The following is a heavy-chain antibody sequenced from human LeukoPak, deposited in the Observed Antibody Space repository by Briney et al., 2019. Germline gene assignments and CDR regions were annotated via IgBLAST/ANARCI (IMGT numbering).Heavy chain of an antibody. V-gene: IGHV3-23*01. D-gene: IGHD3-10*01. Sequence: GGSLRLSCAASGFSFSSYAMSWVRQAPGKGLEWVSGIGGSGGDTYYTDSVKGRFAISRDNSKNTLYLQVNSLRVEDTAVYYCAPFLASGSSVPDSWGQGTLVTVSS. CDR2: IGGSGGDT. CDR1: GFSFSSYA. CDR3: APFLASGSSVPDS. J-gene: IGHJ4*02.